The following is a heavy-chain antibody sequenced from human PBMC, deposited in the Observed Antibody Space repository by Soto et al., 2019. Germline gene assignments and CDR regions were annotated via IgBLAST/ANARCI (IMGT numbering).Heavy chain of an antibody. Sequence: ASVKVSCKASGYTFTSYYMHWVRQAPGQGLEWMGIINPSGGSTSYAQKFQGRVTMTRDTSTSTVYMELSSLRPEDTAVYYCVKDGLALRFLERLSTGDVWGQGTTVTVSS. J-gene: IGHJ6*02. V-gene: IGHV1-46*01. CDR3: VKDGLALRFLERLSTGDV. CDR2: INPSGGST. D-gene: IGHD3-3*01. CDR1: GYTFTSYY.